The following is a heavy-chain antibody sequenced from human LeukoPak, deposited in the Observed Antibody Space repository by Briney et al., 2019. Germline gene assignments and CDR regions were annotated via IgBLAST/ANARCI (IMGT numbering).Heavy chain of an antibody. CDR2: IYDNGST. D-gene: IGHD1-1*01. V-gene: IGHV4-59*08. Sequence: SETLSLTCTVTDGSINNYYWNWLRQPPGKGLEWIGYIYDNGSTNYNASLKSRVPMSVDTSKNQFSLKLSSVTAADTAVYYCVRLKWGTTSWLDPWGQGTLVTVAS. CDR1: DGSINNYY. CDR3: VRLKWGTTSWLDP. J-gene: IGHJ5*01.